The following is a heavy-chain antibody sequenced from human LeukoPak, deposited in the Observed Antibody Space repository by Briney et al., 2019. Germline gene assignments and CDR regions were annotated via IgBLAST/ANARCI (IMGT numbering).Heavy chain of an antibody. CDR1: GFTLSSYG. D-gene: IGHD4-11*01. CDR3: ARGIAQTTLNALDI. J-gene: IGHJ3*02. Sequence: GGTLRLSCAASGFTLSSYGMSRVRQAPGKGLEWVSGIDSGRSTHYADSVRGRFTISRDNPKNTLYLQMNSLRAEDTAVYHCARGIAQTTLNALDIWGQGTMVTVSS. CDR2: IDSGRST. V-gene: IGHV3-23*01.